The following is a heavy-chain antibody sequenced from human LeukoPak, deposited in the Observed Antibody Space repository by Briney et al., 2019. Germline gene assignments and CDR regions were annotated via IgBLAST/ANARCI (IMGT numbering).Heavy chain of an antibody. V-gene: IGHV1-2*04. CDR3: ATDSRGRSYDLEGYFDH. Sequence: ASVKVSCKASGYTFTGYYMHWVRQAPGQGLEWMGWINPNSGGTNYAQKFQGWVTMTRDTSISTAYMELSRLRSDDTAVYYCATDSRGRSYDLEGYFDHWGQGTLVTVSS. J-gene: IGHJ4*02. CDR2: INPNSGGT. D-gene: IGHD3-3*01. CDR1: GYTFTGYY.